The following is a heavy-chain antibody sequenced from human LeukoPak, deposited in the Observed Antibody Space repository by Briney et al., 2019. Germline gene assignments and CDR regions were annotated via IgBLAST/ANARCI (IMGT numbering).Heavy chain of an antibody. CDR1: GGSFSGYY. D-gene: IGHD5-18*01. V-gene: IGHV4-34*01. CDR2: INHSGST. Sequence: SETLSLTCAVYGGSFSGYYRSWIRQPPGKGLEWIGEINHSGSTNYNPSLKSRVTISVDTSKNQFSLKLSSVIAADTAVYYCARHGGIYSYGLWGQGTLVTVSS. J-gene: IGHJ4*02. CDR3: ARHGGIYSYGL.